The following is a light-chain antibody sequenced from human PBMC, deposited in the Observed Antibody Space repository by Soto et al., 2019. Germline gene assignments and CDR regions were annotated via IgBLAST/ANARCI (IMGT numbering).Light chain of an antibody. V-gene: IGKV3-11*01. CDR3: QQRSSSWT. CDR1: QSVSNY. Sequence: IVLTQSPATLSLSPGERATLSCRASQSVSNYFAWYQQKPGQAPRLLIYGASNRATGIPARCSCSGSGTDFTLTISSLEPEEFAVYYCQQRSSSWTFGQGTKVE. CDR2: GAS. J-gene: IGKJ1*01.